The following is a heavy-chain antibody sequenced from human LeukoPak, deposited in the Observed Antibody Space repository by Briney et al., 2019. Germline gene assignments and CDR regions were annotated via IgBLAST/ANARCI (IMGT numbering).Heavy chain of an antibody. V-gene: IGHV3-53*04. D-gene: IGHD5-18*01. Sequence: GGSLRLSCAASGFTFSSYSMNWVRQAPGKGLEWVSVIYSGGSTYYADSVKGRFIISRHNSKNTLYLQMNSLRAEDTAVYYCARVDTDYYYYGMDVWGQGTTVTVSS. CDR3: ARVDTDYYYYGMDV. CDR2: IYSGGST. CDR1: GFTFSSYS. J-gene: IGHJ6*02.